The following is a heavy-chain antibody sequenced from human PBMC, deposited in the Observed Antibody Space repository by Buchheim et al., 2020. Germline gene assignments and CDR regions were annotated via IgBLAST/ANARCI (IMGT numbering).Heavy chain of an antibody. CDR2: ISDVGTT. D-gene: IGHD2-15*01. V-gene: IGHV3-66*01. J-gene: IGHJ6*02. Sequence: EVHLVESGGALVQPGGSLRLSCSPSAFCVTTTYMTWVRQAPGKGLEWVSVISDVGTTYYADSVKGRFTISRDNSNNMVSLQMNSLRVEDTAVYYCARGINGIDVWGQGTT. CDR1: AFCVTTTY. CDR3: ARGINGIDV.